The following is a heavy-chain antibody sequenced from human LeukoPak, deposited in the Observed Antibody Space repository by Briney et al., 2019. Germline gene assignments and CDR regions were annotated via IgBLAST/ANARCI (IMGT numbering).Heavy chain of an antibody. V-gene: IGHV3-11*01. CDR1: GFTFSDYN. D-gene: IGHD2-15*01. Sequence: GGSLRLSCAASGFTFSDYNMRWIRQAPGKGVEWVSSISRGGSTKYYADSVKGRFTISRDNAKNSLFLQMNSLRAEDTAVYYCARVLRYCSGGNCYSGGLGYMDVWGKGTTVTISS. CDR2: ISRGGSTK. J-gene: IGHJ6*03. CDR3: ARVLRYCSGGNCYSGGLGYMDV.